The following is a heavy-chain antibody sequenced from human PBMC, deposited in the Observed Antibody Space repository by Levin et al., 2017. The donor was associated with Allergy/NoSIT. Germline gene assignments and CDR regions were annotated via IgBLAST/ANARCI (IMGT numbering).Heavy chain of an antibody. Sequence: GGSLRLSCAASGFTFSSYWMHWVRQAPGKGLVWVSRIKSDGSITTYADSVKGRFTISRDNAKNTLYLQMNRLRAEDTAVYYCTRDRERRDGYNWGVDYWGQGTLVTVSS. V-gene: IGHV3-74*01. CDR3: TRDRERRDGYNWGVDY. D-gene: IGHD5-24*01. CDR1: GFTFSSYW. CDR2: IKSDGSIT. J-gene: IGHJ4*02.